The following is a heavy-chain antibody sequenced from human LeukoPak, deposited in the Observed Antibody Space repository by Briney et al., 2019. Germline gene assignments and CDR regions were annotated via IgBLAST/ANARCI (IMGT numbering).Heavy chain of an antibody. J-gene: IGHJ5*02. D-gene: IGHD3-3*01. Sequence: SQTLSLTCTVSGGSISSGGYYWSWIRQHPGKGMEWIGYIYYSRSTYYNPSLKSRVTISVDTSKNQFSLKLSSVAAADTAVYYCARARETLTIFGVVTPFDPWGQGTLVTVSS. CDR3: ARARETLTIFGVVTPFDP. CDR2: IYYSRST. CDR1: GGSISSGGYY. V-gene: IGHV4-31*03.